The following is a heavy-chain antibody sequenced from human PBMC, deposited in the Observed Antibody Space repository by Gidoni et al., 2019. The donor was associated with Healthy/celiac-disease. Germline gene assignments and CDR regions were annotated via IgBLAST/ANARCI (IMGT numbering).Heavy chain of an antibody. Sequence: QVQLVESGGGVVQPGRSLRLSCAASGFTFSSYAMHWARQAPGKGLEWVAGISYDGSNKYYADSVKGRFTISRDNSKNTLYLQMNSLRAEDTAVYYCARDSGQAGYSYGYTCFDYWGQGTLVTVSS. D-gene: IGHD5-18*01. V-gene: IGHV3-30-3*01. CDR3: ARDSGQAGYSYGYTCFDY. CDR2: ISYDGSNK. CDR1: GFTFSSYA. J-gene: IGHJ4*02.